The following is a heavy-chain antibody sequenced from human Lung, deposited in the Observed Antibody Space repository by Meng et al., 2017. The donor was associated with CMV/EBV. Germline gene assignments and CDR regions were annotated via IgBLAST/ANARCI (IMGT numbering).Heavy chain of an antibody. D-gene: IGHD1-26*01. CDR1: GYTFTSYW. J-gene: IGHJ6*02. CDR3: ARPRFSGSYYLYGMDV. V-gene: IGHV5-51*01. CDR2: IYPDFSET. Sequence: SXKASGYTFTSYWIAWVRQMPGKGLEWMGLIYPDFSETTYSPSFQGQVTISADKSISTAYLQWSSLKASDTAMYYCARPRFSGSYYLYGMDVWGQGTTVTVSS.